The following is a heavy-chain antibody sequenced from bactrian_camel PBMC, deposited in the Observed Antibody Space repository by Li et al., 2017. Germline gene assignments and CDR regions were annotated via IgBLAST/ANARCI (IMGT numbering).Heavy chain of an antibody. CDR1: GFPFSTTD. D-gene: IGHD5*01. V-gene: IGHV3S33*01. Sequence: HVQLVESGGGLVPIGGSLGLSCAASGFPFSTTDMSWVRQVPGKGLRWVSDISADGGRIYYGNSFEGRYIISRDNAKNMLYLQMNNLQPQDSGVYYCATGHREPGWVPLSVGTQVTVS. CDR2: ISADGGRI. J-gene: IGHJ4*01.